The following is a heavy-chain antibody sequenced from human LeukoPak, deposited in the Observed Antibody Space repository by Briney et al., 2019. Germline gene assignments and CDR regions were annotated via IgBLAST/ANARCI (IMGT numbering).Heavy chain of an antibody. V-gene: IGHV3-48*01. J-gene: IGHJ4*02. CDR1: GFTFSTST. CDR2: INSDSSVK. CDR3: ARTFGY. Sequence: GGSLRLSCAASGFTFSTSTMNWVRQAPGKGLEWISYINSDSSVKYYADSVKGRFTISRDNAKNSLYLQMNSLRAEDMAVYYCARTFGYWGQGTLVTVSS.